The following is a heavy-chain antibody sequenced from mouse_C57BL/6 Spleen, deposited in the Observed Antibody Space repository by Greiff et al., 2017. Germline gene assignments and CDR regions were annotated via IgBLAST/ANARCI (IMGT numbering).Heavy chain of an antibody. V-gene: IGHV1-80*01. Sequence: VQLVESGAELVKPGASVKISCKASGYAFSSYWMNWVKQRPGKGLEWIGQIYPGDGDTNYNGKFKGKATLTVDKASSTAYMQLSSLTSEDSAVYFWAREGCYDYGAMDDWGQGTSVTVSS. CDR3: AREGCYDYGAMDD. D-gene: IGHD2-4*01. CDR2: IYPGDGDT. CDR1: GYAFSSYW. J-gene: IGHJ4*01.